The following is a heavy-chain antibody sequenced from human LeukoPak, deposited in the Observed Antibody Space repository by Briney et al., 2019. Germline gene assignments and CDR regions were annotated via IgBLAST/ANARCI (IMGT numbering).Heavy chain of an antibody. CDR1: GFTFSSYS. D-gene: IGHD1-26*01. V-gene: IGHV3-20*04. J-gene: IGHJ5*02. CDR3: ARPPYSGSYFGPFDP. CDR2: INWNGGST. Sequence: GGSLRLSCAASGFTFSSYSMNWVRQAPGKGLEWVSGINWNGGSTGYADSVKGRFTISRDNAKNSLYLQMNSLRAEDTALYYCARPPYSGSYFGPFDPWGQGTLVTVSS.